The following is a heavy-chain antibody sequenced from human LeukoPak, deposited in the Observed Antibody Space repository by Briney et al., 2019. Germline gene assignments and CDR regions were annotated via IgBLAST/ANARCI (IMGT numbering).Heavy chain of an antibody. CDR3: AREFRGIVDY. D-gene: IGHD3-16*01. Sequence: GASVKVSCKASGGTFISYAISWVRQAPGQGLEWMGGIIPIFGTANYAQKFQGRVTITADESTSTAYMELSSPRSEDTAVYYCAREFRGIVDYWGQGTLVTVSS. CDR2: IIPIFGTA. V-gene: IGHV1-69*13. CDR1: GGTFISYA. J-gene: IGHJ4*02.